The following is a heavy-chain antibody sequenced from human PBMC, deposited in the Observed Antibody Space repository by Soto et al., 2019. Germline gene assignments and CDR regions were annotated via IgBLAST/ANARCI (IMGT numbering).Heavy chain of an antibody. CDR2: IYYSGST. V-gene: IGHV4-59*01. CDR3: ARGGYDYGDYWYFDL. J-gene: IGHJ2*01. Sequence: QVQLQESGPGLVKPSETLSLTCTVSGGSISSYYWSWIRQTPGKGLEWIGYIYYSGSTNYNASLKSRVTISVDTSKKQFSLKLSSVTAADTAVYYCARGGYDYGDYWYFDLWGRGTLVTVSS. CDR1: GGSISSYY. D-gene: IGHD4-17*01.